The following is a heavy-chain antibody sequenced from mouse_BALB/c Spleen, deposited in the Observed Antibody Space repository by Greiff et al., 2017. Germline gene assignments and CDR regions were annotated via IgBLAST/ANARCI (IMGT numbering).Heavy chain of an antibody. CDR3: TREDGYDERFAY. Sequence: EVMLVESGGGLVKPGGSLKLSCAASGFTFSSYTMSWVRQTPERRLEWVATISSGGSYTYYPDSVKGRFTISRDNAKNTLYLQMSSLKSEDTAMYYCTREDGYDERFAYWGQGTLVTVSA. J-gene: IGHJ3*01. D-gene: IGHD2-2*01. CDR2: ISSGGSYT. CDR1: GFTFSSYT. V-gene: IGHV5-6-4*01.